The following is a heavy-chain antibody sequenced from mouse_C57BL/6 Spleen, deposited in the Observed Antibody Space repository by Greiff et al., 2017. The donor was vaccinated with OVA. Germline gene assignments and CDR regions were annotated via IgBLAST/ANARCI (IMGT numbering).Heavy chain of an antibody. CDR2: ICPGDGDT. CDR1: GYAFSSSW. Sequence: QVQLQQSGPELVKPGASVKISCKASGYAFSSSWMNWVKQRPGKGLEWIGRICPGDGDTNYNGKFKGKATLTADKSSSTAYMQLSSLTSEDSAVYFCAREMGRYFDVWGTGTTVTVSS. V-gene: IGHV1-82*01. D-gene: IGHD2-3*01. CDR3: AREMGRYFDV. J-gene: IGHJ1*03.